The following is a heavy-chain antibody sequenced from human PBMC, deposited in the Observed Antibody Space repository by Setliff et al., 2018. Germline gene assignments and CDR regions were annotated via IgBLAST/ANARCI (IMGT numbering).Heavy chain of an antibody. D-gene: IGHD3-9*01. CDR1: GFTFSSYS. CDR2: ISSSSSYI. CDR3: AREPSDILTHDY. J-gene: IGHJ4*02. V-gene: IGHV3-21*04. Sequence: PGGSLRLSCAASGFTFSSYSMNWVRQAPGKGLEWVSSISSSSSYIYYADSVKGRFTISRDNAKNSLYLQMNSLRAEDTAVYYCAREPSDILTHDYWGQGTLVTV.